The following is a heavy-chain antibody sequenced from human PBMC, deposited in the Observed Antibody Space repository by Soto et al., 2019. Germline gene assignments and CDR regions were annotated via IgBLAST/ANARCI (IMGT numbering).Heavy chain of an antibody. CDR1: GFTFSSYG. Sequence: PGGSLRFSCAASGFTFSSYGMSCVRQSPGKGLEWVSAISGSGGSTYYADSVKGRFTISRDNSKNTLYLQMNSLRAEDTAVYYCAKGGRINMIAADYWGQGTLVTVSS. CDR2: ISGSGGST. CDR3: AKGGRINMIAADY. D-gene: IGHD6-13*01. V-gene: IGHV3-23*01. J-gene: IGHJ4*02.